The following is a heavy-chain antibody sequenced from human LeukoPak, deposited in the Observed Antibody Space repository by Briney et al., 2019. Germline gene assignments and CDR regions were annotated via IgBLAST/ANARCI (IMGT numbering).Heavy chain of an antibody. CDR1: GGSISSSSYY. Sequence: SETLSLTCTVSGGSISSSSYYWSWIRQPPGKGLEWIGCIYYSGSTYYNPSLKSRVTISVDTSKNQFSLKLSSVTAADTAVYYSARPDCSSTSCYRSLGAFDIWGQGTMVTVSS. CDR2: IYYSGST. J-gene: IGHJ3*02. CDR3: ARPDCSSTSCYRSLGAFDI. D-gene: IGHD2-2*02. V-gene: IGHV4-39*01.